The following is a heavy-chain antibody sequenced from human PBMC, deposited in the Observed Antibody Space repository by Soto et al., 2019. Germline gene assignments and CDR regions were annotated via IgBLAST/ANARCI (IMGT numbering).Heavy chain of an antibody. V-gene: IGHV1-69*12. Sequence: QFQLVQSGVEGKKPGSSVKVSCKASGGTFSNYAIDGVRLAPGQGLEWMGGFVPIFGTTSYTQKFQGRATIIADDSTTTAYLELSSLRSEDTAIYYCARVEAVAGIYNYHGLDVWGQGTAVTVSS. J-gene: IGHJ6*02. CDR3: ARVEAVAGIYNYHGLDV. CDR2: FVPIFGTT. CDR1: GGTFSNYA. D-gene: IGHD6-19*01.